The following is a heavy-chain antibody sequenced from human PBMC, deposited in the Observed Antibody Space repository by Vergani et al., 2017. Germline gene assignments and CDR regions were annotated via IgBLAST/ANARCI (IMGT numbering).Heavy chain of an antibody. CDR3: ARLYAGGGDYYYYYGMDV. Sequence: QLQLQESGPGLVKPSETLSLTCTVSGGSISSSSYYWGWIRQPPGKGLEWIGSIYYSGSTYYNPSLKSRVTISVDTSKNQFSLKLSSVTAADTAVYYCARLYAGGGDYYYYYGMDVWGQGTTVTVSS. D-gene: IGHD5/OR15-5a*01. CDR2: IYYSGST. V-gene: IGHV4-39*01. J-gene: IGHJ6*02. CDR1: GGSISSSSYY.